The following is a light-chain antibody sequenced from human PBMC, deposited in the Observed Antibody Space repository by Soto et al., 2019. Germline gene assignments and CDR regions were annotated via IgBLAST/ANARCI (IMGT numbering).Light chain of an antibody. CDR3: SSYTSSSTLVV. CDR2: KVT. Sequence: QSALTQPASVSGSPGQSITISCTGTSSDIGAYDYVSWYQQHPGKAPKLMIYKVTSRPSGVSNRFSGSKSGNTASLTISGLQAEDEADYYCSSYTSSSTLVVFGGGTKLTVL. V-gene: IGLV2-14*01. CDR1: SSDIGAYDY. J-gene: IGLJ2*01.